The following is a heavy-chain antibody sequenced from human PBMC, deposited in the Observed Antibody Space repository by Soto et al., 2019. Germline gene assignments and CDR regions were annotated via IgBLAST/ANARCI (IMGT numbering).Heavy chain of an antibody. Sequence: LSLTCAVSGGSISSSNWWSWVRQPPGKGLEWIGEIYHSGSTNYNPSLKSRVTISVDKSKNQFSLKLSSVTAADTAVYYCARREGYCSGGSCYSFWFDPWGQGTLVTVSS. CDR2: IYHSGST. CDR3: ARREGYCSGGSCYSFWFDP. J-gene: IGHJ5*02. D-gene: IGHD2-15*01. CDR1: GGSISSSNW. V-gene: IGHV4-4*02.